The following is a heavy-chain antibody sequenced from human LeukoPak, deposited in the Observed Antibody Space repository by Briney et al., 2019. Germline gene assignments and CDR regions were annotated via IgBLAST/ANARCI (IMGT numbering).Heavy chain of an antibody. CDR2: ISYDGSNK. D-gene: IGHD4-17*01. Sequence: GGSLRLSCAASGFTFSSYAMHWVRQAPGKGLEWVAVISYDGSNKYYADSVKGRFTISRDNSKNTLYLQMNSLRAEDTAVYYCAKVLNDYGDHAGDYWGQGTLVTVSS. J-gene: IGHJ4*02. CDR1: GFTFSSYA. CDR3: AKVLNDYGDHAGDY. V-gene: IGHV3-30*04.